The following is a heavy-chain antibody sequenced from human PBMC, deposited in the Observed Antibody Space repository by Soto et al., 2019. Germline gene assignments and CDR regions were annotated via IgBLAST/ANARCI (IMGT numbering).Heavy chain of an antibody. V-gene: IGHV3-48*02. D-gene: IGHD2-2*02. CDR3: AREGGRHCSPTRCYNAFDI. CDR1: GFTFSAFS. J-gene: IGHJ3*02. CDR2: ISSSSSTI. Sequence: GSLRLSCTSSGFTFSAFSMNWVRQAPGKGLEWVSYISSSSSTIYYADSVKGRSTISRDNAKNSLYLQMNSLRDEDTAVYYCAREGGRHCSPTRCYNAFDIWGQGTMVTVSS.